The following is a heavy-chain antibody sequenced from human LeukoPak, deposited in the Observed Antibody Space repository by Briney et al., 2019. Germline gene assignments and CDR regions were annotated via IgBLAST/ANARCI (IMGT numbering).Heavy chain of an antibody. J-gene: IGHJ6*03. CDR1: GGSISSSNYY. V-gene: IGHV4-39*07. CDR2: IYYSGST. CDR3: ARTANYYNYMDV. Sequence: SETLSLTCTVSGGSISSSNYYWGWIRQPPGKGLEWIGNIYYSGSTFYNPSLKSRVTISVDTSKNQFSLKLSSVTAADTAVYYCARTANYYNYMDVWGKGTTVTVSS.